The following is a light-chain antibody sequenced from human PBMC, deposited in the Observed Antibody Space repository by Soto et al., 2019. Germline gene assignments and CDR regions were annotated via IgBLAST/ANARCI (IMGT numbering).Light chain of an antibody. V-gene: IGLV1-44*01. CDR1: RSNIGRNT. Sequence: QSVLTQPPSASETPGQRVTISCSGGRSNIGRNTVNWYQQLPGTAPRLLIYSTNQRPSGVPDRFSGSRSGTSASLAITGLQSEDEADYYCGTWDDSLIVVVFGGGTKLTVL. CDR2: STN. CDR3: GTWDDSLIVVV. J-gene: IGLJ2*01.